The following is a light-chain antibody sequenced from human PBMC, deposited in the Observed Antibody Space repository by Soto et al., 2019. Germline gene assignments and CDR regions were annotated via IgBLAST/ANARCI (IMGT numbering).Light chain of an antibody. CDR3: PHHNNPPPT. J-gene: IGKJ3*01. Sequence: DIKMTQSPSSLSASVGDRVTISCQASQDISNSLNWYQQKSGKAPELLIYNAVNLETGVPSRFRGSGSGTHFTLTLTSPHPEDITTYYCPHHNNPPPTFGPGTRVDIQ. CDR1: QDISNS. V-gene: IGKV1-33*01. CDR2: NAV.